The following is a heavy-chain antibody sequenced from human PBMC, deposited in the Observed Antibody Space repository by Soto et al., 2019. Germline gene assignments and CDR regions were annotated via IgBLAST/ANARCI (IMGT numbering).Heavy chain of an antibody. CDR1: GFSCNTYV. J-gene: IGHJ4*02. V-gene: IGHV3-23*01. CDR3: AKGSGAGRPYYFDF. CDR2: INGRGDYI. D-gene: IGHD6-6*01. Sequence: ETLSLTCAASGFSCNTYVMSWVRQAPGQGLEWISAINGRGDYIYYADSVKGRFSMSRDNSKNTLYLQMDSLGVEDTAVYYCAKGSGAGRPYYFDFWGQGTLVTVSS.